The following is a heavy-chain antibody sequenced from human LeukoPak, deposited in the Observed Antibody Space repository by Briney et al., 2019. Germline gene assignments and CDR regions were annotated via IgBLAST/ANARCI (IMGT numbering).Heavy chain of an antibody. V-gene: IGHV3-23*01. Sequence: PGGSLRLSCAASGFTVSSYAMSWVRQAPGKGLEWVSAICGTGGSTYYADAVKGRFTISRDNSKNTLYLQMNSLRAEDTAVYYCAKDGSHLRPDAFDIWGQGTMVTVSS. CDR3: AKDGSHLRPDAFDI. J-gene: IGHJ3*02. CDR1: GFTVSSYA. CDR2: ICGTGGST. D-gene: IGHD3-3*02.